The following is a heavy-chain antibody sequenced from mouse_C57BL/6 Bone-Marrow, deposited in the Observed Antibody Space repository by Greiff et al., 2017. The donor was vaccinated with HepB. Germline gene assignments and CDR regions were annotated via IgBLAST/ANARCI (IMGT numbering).Heavy chain of an antibody. CDR1: EYELPSHD. D-gene: IGHD2-2*01. J-gene: IGHJ2*01. CDR2: INSDGGST. CDR3: ARGMVTRGVDY. V-gene: IGHV5-2*01. Sequence: EVQGVESGGGLVQPGESLKLSCESNEYELPSHDMSWVRKTPEKRLELVAAINSDGGSTYYPDTMDRRFIISRDNTKKTLYLQMSSLRSEDTALYYCARGMVTRGVDYWGQGTTLTVSS.